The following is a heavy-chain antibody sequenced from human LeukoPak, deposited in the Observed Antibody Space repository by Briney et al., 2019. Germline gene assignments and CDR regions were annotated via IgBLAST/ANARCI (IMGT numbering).Heavy chain of an antibody. CDR3: AKAPPYKKYFDY. V-gene: IGHV3-23*01. CDR1: GFTFSSYG. CDR2: ISNSGDAT. D-gene: IGHD1-1*01. J-gene: IGHJ4*02. Sequence: SLRLSCAASGFTFSSYGMHWVRQAPWKGPDWVSTISNSGDATYYADSVKGRFTISRDNSNNTLYLQMNSLRAEDTAVYYCAKAPPYKKYFDYWGQGTLVTVSS.